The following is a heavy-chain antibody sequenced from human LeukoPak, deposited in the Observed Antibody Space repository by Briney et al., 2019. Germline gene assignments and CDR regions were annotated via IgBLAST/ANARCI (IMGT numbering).Heavy chain of an antibody. Sequence: GRSLRLSYAASGFTFSSYAMHWVRQAPGKGLEWVAVISYDGSNKYYADSVKGRFTISRDNSKNTLYLQMNSLRAEDTAVYYCARDLVSGARHPYFQHWGQGTLVTVSS. CDR1: GFTFSSYA. D-gene: IGHD1-26*01. J-gene: IGHJ1*01. V-gene: IGHV3-30*04. CDR3: ARDLVSGARHPYFQH. CDR2: ISYDGSNK.